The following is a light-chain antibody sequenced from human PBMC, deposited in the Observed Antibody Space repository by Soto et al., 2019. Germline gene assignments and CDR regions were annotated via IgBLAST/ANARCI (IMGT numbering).Light chain of an antibody. CDR3: SSYTSATTLV. V-gene: IGLV2-14*03. J-gene: IGLJ1*01. CDR1: SSDVGGYNY. CDR2: DVS. Sequence: QLVLTQPASVSGSRGQSITISCTGTSSDVGGYNYVSWYQHHPGKAPKVMIYDVSNRPSGVSNRFSGSKSGNTASLTISGLQAEDEADYYCSSYTSATTLVFGTGTKVTVL.